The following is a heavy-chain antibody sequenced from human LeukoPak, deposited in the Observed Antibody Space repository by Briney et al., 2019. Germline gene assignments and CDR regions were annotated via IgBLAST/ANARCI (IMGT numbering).Heavy chain of an antibody. Sequence: PGKSLRLSCVASGFSFSYFGMHWVRQTPDKGLEWAALIWEDGSNTDYADSVKGRFTVSRDNSKNTLYLQMNSLRAEDAAMYYCAKDRGKGRITNYFDYWGQGALVTVSS. D-gene: IGHD2-8*01. CDR3: AKDRGKGRITNYFDY. J-gene: IGHJ4*02. CDR2: IWEDGSNT. CDR1: GFSFSYFG. V-gene: IGHV3-33*03.